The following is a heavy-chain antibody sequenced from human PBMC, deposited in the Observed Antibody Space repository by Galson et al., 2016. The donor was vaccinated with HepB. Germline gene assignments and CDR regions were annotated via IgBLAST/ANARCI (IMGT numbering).Heavy chain of an antibody. J-gene: IGHJ4*02. CDR1: GFTFSSYN. D-gene: IGHD4-17*01. Sequence: SLRLSCAASGFTFSSYNMNWVRQAPGKGLDWVSSISSSSSYIYYADSVKGRFTISRDNAKNSLYLQMNNLRAEDTAVYYCARADDYGYYYFDYWGQLTQVTVAS. CDR2: ISSSSSYI. CDR3: ARADDYGYYYFDY. V-gene: IGHV3-21*01.